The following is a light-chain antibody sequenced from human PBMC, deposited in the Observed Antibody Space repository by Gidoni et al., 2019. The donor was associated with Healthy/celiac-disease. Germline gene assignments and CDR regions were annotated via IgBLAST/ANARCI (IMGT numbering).Light chain of an antibody. CDR2: AAS. CDR3: QQANSFPWT. Sequence: DIQMTQSPSSVSASVGDRVTITCRASQGISGWLAWYQQKPGKAPNLLIYAASSLQSGVPSRFSGSGSGTEFTLTISSLQPEDFATYYCQQANSFPWTFGQGTKVEIK. J-gene: IGKJ1*01. CDR1: QGISGW. V-gene: IGKV1-12*01.